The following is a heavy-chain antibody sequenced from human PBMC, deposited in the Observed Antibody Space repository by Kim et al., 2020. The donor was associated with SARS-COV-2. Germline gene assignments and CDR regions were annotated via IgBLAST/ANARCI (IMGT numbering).Heavy chain of an antibody. CDR3: AREPGLRGGSWNSYYYGMDV. CDR1: GGSISSGGYY. J-gene: IGHJ6*02. Sequence: SETLSLTCTVSGGSISSGGYYWSWIRQHPGKGLEWIGYIYYSGSTYYNPSLKSRVTISVDTSKNQFSLKLSSVTAADTAVYYCAREPGLRGGSWNSYYYGMDVWGQGTTVTVSS. V-gene: IGHV4-31*03. D-gene: IGHD2-15*01. CDR2: IYYSGST.